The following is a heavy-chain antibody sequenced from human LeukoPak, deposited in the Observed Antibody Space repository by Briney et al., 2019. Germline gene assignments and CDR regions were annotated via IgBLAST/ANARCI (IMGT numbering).Heavy chain of an antibody. J-gene: IGHJ6*02. V-gene: IGHV1-18*04. CDR1: GYTFTIYY. Sequence: ASVKVPCKASGYTFTIYYIHWVRQAPGQGLEWMGWISDYNGNTNYAQKLQGRVTMTTDTSTSTAYMELRSLRSDDTAVYYCARDYYDSSGLYYYGMDVWGQGTTVTVSS. CDR2: ISDYNGNT. CDR3: ARDYYDSSGLYYYGMDV. D-gene: IGHD3-22*01.